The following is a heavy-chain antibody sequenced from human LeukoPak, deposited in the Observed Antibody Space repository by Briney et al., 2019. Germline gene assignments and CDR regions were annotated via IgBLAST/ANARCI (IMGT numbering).Heavy chain of an antibody. CDR1: GGSFSGYY. Sequence: PSETLSLTCAVNGGSFSGYYWSWIRQPPGKGLEWIGEINHSGSTNNNPSLKSRVTISVDTSRNQLSLNLSSVTAADTAIYYCARQSGSSWYKSARWFDPWGQGTLVTVSS. CDR2: INHSGST. CDR3: ARQSGSSWYKSARWFDP. J-gene: IGHJ5*02. D-gene: IGHD6-13*01. V-gene: IGHV4-34*01.